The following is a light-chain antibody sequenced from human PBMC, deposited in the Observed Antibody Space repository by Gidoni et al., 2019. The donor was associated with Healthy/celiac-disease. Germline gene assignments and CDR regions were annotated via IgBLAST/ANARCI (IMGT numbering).Light chain of an antibody. CDR2: GAS. J-gene: IGKJ4*01. Sequence: EIVLTQTPGTLSLSPGERATLSCRASQRVSSRYLAWYQQKPGQAPRLLIDGASSRATCIPDRFSGSGSGTDFTLTISILEPEDFAVYYCQQYGSSVTVGGGTKVEIK. V-gene: IGKV3-20*01. CDR1: QRVSSRY. CDR3: QQYGSSVT.